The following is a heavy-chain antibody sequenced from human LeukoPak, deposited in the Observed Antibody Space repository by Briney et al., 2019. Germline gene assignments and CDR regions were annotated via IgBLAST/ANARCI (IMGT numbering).Heavy chain of an antibody. Sequence: SETLSLTCTVSGGSISSYYWSWIRQPPGKGLEWIGYIYYSGSTNYNPSLKSRVTISVDTSKNQFSLKLSSVTAADTAVYYCARGSDSSGYYGDYWGQGTLVTVSS. D-gene: IGHD3-22*01. J-gene: IGHJ4*02. CDR3: ARGSDSSGYYGDY. V-gene: IGHV4-59*01. CDR2: IYYSGST. CDR1: GGSISSYY.